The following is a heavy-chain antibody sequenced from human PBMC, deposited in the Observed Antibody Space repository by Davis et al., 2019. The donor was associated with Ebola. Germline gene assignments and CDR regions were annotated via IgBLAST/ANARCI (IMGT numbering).Heavy chain of an antibody. Sequence: GESLKTSCAASGFTFSDYYMSWIRQAPGKGLEWVSYISSSGSTIYYADSVKGRFTISRDNAKNSLYLQMNSLRAEDTAVYYCARDLPDVSMVYATYYFDYWGQGTLVTVSS. CDR1: GFTFSDYY. J-gene: IGHJ4*02. D-gene: IGHD2-8*01. CDR3: ARDLPDVSMVYATYYFDY. CDR2: ISSSGSTI. V-gene: IGHV3-11*01.